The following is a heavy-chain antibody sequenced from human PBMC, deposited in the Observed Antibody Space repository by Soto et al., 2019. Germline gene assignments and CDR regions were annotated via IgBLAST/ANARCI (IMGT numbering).Heavy chain of an antibody. D-gene: IGHD2-2*01. Sequence: GGSLRLSCAASGFTFSSYAMSWVRQAPGKGLEWVSAISGSGGSTYYADSVKGRFTISRDNSKNTPYLQMNSLRAEDTAVYYCAKEGSRKDIVVVPAANYYYYYYMDVWGKGTTVTVSS. J-gene: IGHJ6*03. CDR2: ISGSGGST. CDR3: AKEGSRKDIVVVPAANYYYYYYMDV. V-gene: IGHV3-23*01. CDR1: GFTFSSYA.